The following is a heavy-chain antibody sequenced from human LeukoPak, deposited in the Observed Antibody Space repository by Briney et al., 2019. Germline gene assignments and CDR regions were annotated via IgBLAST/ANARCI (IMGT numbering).Heavy chain of an antibody. J-gene: IGHJ4*02. D-gene: IGHD6-13*01. CDR3: AKPIRGIIAAAGPGDY. CDR2: ISGSGGST. V-gene: IGHV3-23*01. Sequence: ETLSLTCTVSGGSISSYYWSWVRQAPGKGLEWVSAISGSGGSTYYADSVKGRFTISRDNSKNTLYLQMNSLRAEDTAVYYCAKPIRGIIAAAGPGDYWGQGTLVTVSS. CDR1: GGSISSYY.